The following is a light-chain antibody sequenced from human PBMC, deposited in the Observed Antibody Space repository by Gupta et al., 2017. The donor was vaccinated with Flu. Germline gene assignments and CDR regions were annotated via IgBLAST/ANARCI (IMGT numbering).Light chain of an antibody. CDR3: MQALQTPLT. CDR2: LGS. Sequence: ISCRSSQSLLHSNGYNYLDWYLQKPGQSPQLLIYLGSNRASGVPDRFSGSGSGTDFTLKISRVEAEDAGVYYCMQALQTPLTFGGGTKVEIK. J-gene: IGKJ4*01. CDR1: QSLLHSNGYNY. V-gene: IGKV2-28*01.